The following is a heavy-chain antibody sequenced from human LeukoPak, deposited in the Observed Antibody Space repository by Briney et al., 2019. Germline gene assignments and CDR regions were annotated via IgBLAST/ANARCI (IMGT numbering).Heavy chain of an antibody. CDR3: AKDLSRAVAADWFDP. J-gene: IGHJ5*02. Sequence: GGSLRLSCADSGFSFSVFWMHWVRQAPGKGLEWVSSISDSGGSTYYADSVKGRFTISRDNSKNTLYLQMTNLRAADTAVYYCAKDLSRAVAADWFDPWDQGSLVTVSS. CDR2: ISDSGGST. V-gene: IGHV3-23*01. CDR1: GFSFSVFW. D-gene: IGHD6-19*01.